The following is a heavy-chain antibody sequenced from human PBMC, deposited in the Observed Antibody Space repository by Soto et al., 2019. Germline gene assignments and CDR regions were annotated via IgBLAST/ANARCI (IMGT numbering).Heavy chain of an antibody. Sequence: SETLSLTCTVSGGSISSSGYYWGWIRQPPGKWLEWIGTIYYSGSTYYNPSLKSRVTISVDTSKNQFSLKLSSVTTADTAVYYCVRQFSVYGDYGRYFDFWGQGTLVTSPQ. J-gene: IGHJ4*02. V-gene: IGHV4-39*01. CDR1: GGSISSSGYY. CDR2: IYYSGST. D-gene: IGHD4-17*01. CDR3: VRQFSVYGDYGRYFDF.